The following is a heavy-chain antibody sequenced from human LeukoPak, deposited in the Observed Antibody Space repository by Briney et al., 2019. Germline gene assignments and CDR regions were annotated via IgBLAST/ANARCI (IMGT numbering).Heavy chain of an antibody. V-gene: IGHV3-53*01. J-gene: IGHJ4*02. CDR1: GFTVSSNY. Sequence: AGGSLRLSCAASGFTVSSNYMSWVRQAPGKGLEWVSVIYSGGSTYYADSVKGRFTISRDISKNTVYLQMSSLRAEDTAVYYCAKAGGIRPVAYWGQGTLVSVSS. CDR2: IYSGGST. D-gene: IGHD3-16*01. CDR3: AKAGGIRPVAY.